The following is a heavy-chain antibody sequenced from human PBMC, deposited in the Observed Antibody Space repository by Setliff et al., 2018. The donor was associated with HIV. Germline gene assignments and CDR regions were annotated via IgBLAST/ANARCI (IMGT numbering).Heavy chain of an antibody. Sequence: TLSLTCTVSGGSFRSGGYYWSWIRQHPGKGLEWIGEINHSGSTNYNMSLWSRVTISLDASRNQFSLELISVTAADTAVYYCAGGPGTTSIDYWAQGTLVTVSS. CDR3: AGGPGTTSIDY. CDR1: GGSFRSGGYY. CDR2: INHSGST. J-gene: IGHJ4*02. D-gene: IGHD1-26*01. V-gene: IGHV4-31*03.